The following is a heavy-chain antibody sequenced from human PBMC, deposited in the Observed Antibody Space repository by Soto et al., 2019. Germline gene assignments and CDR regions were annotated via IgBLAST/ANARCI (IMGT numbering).Heavy chain of an antibody. J-gene: IGHJ3*02. CDR2: ISSNGGST. V-gene: IGHV3-64*01. CDR3: ARSRELLWFGESRNAFDI. Sequence: EVQLVESGGGLVQPGGSLRLSCAASGFTFSSYAMHWVRQAPGKGLEYVSAISSNGGSTYYANSVKGRFTISRDNSKNTLYLQMGSLRAEDMAVYYCARSRELLWFGESRNAFDIWGQGTMVTVSS. D-gene: IGHD3-10*01. CDR1: GFTFSSYA.